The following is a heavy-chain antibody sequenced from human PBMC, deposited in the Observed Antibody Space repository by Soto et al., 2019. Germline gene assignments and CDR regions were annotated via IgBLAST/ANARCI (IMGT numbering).Heavy chain of an antibody. Sequence: GGSLRLSCAASGFTFSTYSMNWVRQAPGKGLEWVSSISSSGTYIHYADSLKGRFSISRDNAKNSLYLQMISLRAEDTAVYYCARDPSDCSSTSCWGYYALDVWGQGTTVTVSS. D-gene: IGHD2-2*01. V-gene: IGHV3-21*01. CDR3: ARDPSDCSSTSCWGYYALDV. CDR2: ISSSGTYI. CDR1: GFTFSTYS. J-gene: IGHJ6*02.